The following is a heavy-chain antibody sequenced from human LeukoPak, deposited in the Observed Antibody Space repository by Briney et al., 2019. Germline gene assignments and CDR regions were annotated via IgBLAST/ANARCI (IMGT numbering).Heavy chain of an antibody. CDR1: GYTFTNNY. CDR3: TGDLLGFATTPLSD. D-gene: IGHD4-17*01. CDR2: INPNRSDT. Sequence: ASVRVSCKASGYTFTNNYIHCVRQAPGHGLEWMGWINPNRSDTNYAQKFQGRLTMTRDTSISTAFMELTRLTSDDTAVYYCTGDLLGFATTPLSDWGQGTLVTVSS. V-gene: IGHV1-2*02. J-gene: IGHJ4*02.